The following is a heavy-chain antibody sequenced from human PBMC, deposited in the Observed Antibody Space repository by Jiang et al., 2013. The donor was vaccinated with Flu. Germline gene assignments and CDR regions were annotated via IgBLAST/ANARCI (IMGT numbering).Heavy chain of an antibody. V-gene: IGHV1-46*01. Sequence: VQLVESGAEVKKPGASVKVSCKASGYTFSSYHMHWVRQAPGQGLEWMGMINPSGGRTSSVQKFQDRVTMTRDTSTSTAYMELSSLRSDDTAVYYCARDRGIRDDYNSDWYFDLWGRGTLVTVSS. CDR3: ARDRGIRDDYNSDWYFDL. CDR2: INPSGGRT. J-gene: IGHJ2*01. CDR1: GYTFSSYH. D-gene: IGHD5-24*01.